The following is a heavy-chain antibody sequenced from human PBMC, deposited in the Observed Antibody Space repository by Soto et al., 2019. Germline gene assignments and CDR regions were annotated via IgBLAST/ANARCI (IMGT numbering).Heavy chain of an antibody. CDR2: ISWNSGSI. V-gene: IGHV3-9*01. D-gene: IGHD6-19*01. CDR1: GVTFDDYA. J-gene: IGHJ2*01. CDR3: AKDRSGWFNYWYFDL. Sequence: SLRLSCAASGVTFDDYATHWVRQAPGKGLEWVSGISWNSGSIGYADSVKGRFTISRDNAKNSLYLQMNSLRAEDTALYYCAKDRSGWFNYWYFDLWGRGTLVTVSS.